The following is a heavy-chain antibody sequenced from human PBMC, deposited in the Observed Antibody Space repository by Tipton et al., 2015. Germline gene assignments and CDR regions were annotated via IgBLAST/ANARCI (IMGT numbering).Heavy chain of an antibody. CDR3: VKDGPRSSSWFDFDY. Sequence: GSLRLSCAASGFSFSNYAMSWVRQAPGKGLEWVSVISGSGESTNYADSVKGRFTFSRDNSKNTLYMQMNSLRAEDTAIYYCVKDGPRSSSWFDFDYWGQGTLVTVSS. D-gene: IGHD6-13*01. V-gene: IGHV3-23*01. CDR2: ISGSGEST. CDR1: GFSFSNYA. J-gene: IGHJ4*02.